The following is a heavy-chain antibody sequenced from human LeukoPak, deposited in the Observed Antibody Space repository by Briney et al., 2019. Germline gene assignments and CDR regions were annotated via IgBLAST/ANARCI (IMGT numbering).Heavy chain of an antibody. CDR1: GFTFSSYS. V-gene: IGHV3-48*01. CDR3: ARDSHGGGFDP. Sequence: GGSLRLSCAASGFTFSSYSMNWVRQAPGKGLEWVSYISSSSSTIYYADSVKGRFTISRDNAKNSLYLQMNSLRAEDTAVYYCARDSHGGGFDPWGQGTLVTVSS. J-gene: IGHJ5*02. CDR2: ISSSSSTI.